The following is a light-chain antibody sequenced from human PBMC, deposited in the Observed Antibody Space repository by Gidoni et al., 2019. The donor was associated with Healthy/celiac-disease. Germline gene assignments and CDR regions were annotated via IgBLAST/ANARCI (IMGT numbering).Light chain of an antibody. CDR3: QQYYSTPMYT. J-gene: IGKJ2*01. V-gene: IGKV4-1*01. CDR2: WSS. Sequence: DIVMTQYPDSLAVSLGERATINCKSSQSVLYSSNNKNYLSWYQQKTGHPPKLLIYWSSTRESGVPDRFSGSGSGTDFTLTISSLQAEDVAVYYCQQYYSTPMYTFGQGTKLEIK. CDR1: QSVLYSSNNKNY.